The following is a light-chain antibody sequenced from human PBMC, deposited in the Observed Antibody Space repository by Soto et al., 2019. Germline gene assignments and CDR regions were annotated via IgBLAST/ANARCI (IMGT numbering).Light chain of an antibody. J-gene: IGLJ1*01. CDR1: ISDVGSYNY. CDR3: SSYTSSSNL. V-gene: IGLV2-14*01. CDR2: EVS. Sequence: QSLLAQPAYVSGSPGQSVTISCTGTISDVGSYNYVSWYQQHPGKAPKLMIYEVSDRPSGISSRFSGSKSGNTASLTISGLQTEDEADYYCSSYTSSSNLFGTGTKVTVL.